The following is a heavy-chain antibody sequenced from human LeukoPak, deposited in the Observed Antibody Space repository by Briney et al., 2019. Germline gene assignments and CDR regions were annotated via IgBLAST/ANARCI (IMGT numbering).Heavy chain of an antibody. CDR1: GGSIGSYY. J-gene: IGHJ6*02. CDR2: IYYSGST. Sequence: PSETLSLTCTVSGGSIGSYYWSWIRQPPGKGLEWIGYIYYSGSTNYNPSLKSRVTISVDTSKNQFSLKLSSVTAADTAVYYCARYTGRAFYGMDVWGQGTTVTVSS. CDR3: ARYTGRAFYGMDV. V-gene: IGHV4-59*08. D-gene: IGHD2-8*02.